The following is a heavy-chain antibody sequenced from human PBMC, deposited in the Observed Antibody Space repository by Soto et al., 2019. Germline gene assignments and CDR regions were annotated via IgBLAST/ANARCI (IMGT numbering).Heavy chain of an antibody. CDR1: GGSISSSSYY. D-gene: IGHD2-15*01. Sequence: SETLSLTCTVSGGSISSSSYYWGWIRQPPGKGLEWIGSIYYSGSTYYNPSLKSRVTISVDTSKNQFSLKLSSVTAADTAVYYCARFSGGSYTFGPWGQGTLVTVSS. V-gene: IGHV4-39*01. CDR3: ARFSGGSYTFGP. J-gene: IGHJ5*02. CDR2: IYYSGST.